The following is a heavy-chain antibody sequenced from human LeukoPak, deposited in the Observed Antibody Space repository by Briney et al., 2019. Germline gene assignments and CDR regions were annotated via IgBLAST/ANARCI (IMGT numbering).Heavy chain of an antibody. CDR2: IKSKTDGCTT. D-gene: IGHD2-15*01. V-gene: IGHV3-15*01. J-gene: IGHJ4*02. CDR1: GFTFSNAW. Sequence: GGSLRLSCAASGFTFSNAWMSWVRQAPGKGLEWVGRIKSKTDGCTTDYAAPVKGRFTISRDDSKNTLYLQMNSLTTEDTAVYYCTTAPNPIVVVVAATLYYFDYWGQGTLVTVSS. CDR3: TTAPNPIVVVVAATLYYFDY.